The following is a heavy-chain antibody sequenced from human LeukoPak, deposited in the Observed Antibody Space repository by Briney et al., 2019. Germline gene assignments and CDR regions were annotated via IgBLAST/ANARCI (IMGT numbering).Heavy chain of an antibody. V-gene: IGHV3-21*01. CDR2: IRSSSSYI. J-gene: IGHJ4*02. CDR3: ARDSRAGFDY. Sequence: PGGSLRLSCAASGFTFSSYSMNWVRQAPGKGLEWVSSIRSSSSYIYYADSVKGRFTISRDNAKNSLYLQMNSLRAEDTAVYYCARDSRAGFDYWGQGTLVTVSS. D-gene: IGHD3-10*01. CDR1: GFTFSSYS.